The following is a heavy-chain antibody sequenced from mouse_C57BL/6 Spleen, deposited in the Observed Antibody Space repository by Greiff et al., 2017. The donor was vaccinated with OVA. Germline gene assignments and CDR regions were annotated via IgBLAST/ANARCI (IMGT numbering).Heavy chain of an antibody. J-gene: IGHJ1*03. CDR1: GYTFTSYW. D-gene: IGHD1-1*01. CDR2: IYPGSGST. Sequence: QVQLQQPGAELVKPGASVKMSCKASGYTFTSYWITWVKQRPGQGLEWIGDIYPGSGSTNYNEKFKSKATLTVDTSSSIAYMQLSSLTSEDAAVYYCAREGTTVVPHWYFDVWGTGTTVTVSS. V-gene: IGHV1-55*01. CDR3: AREGTTVVPHWYFDV.